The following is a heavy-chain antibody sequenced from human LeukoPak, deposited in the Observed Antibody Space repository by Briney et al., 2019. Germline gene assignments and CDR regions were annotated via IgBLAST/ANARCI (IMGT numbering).Heavy chain of an antibody. CDR2: ISFDGSNK. CDR1: GFTFSSYV. J-gene: IGHJ1*01. Sequence: GGSLRLSCAASGFTFSSYVMHWVRQVPGRGLEWVAVISFDGSNKNYADSVKGRFTISRDSSKNTLYLQMNSLRAEDTAVYYCAKDSQPGIAAAGTWDFQHWGQGTLATVSS. V-gene: IGHV3-30*18. CDR3: AKDSQPGIAAAGTWDFQH. D-gene: IGHD6-13*01.